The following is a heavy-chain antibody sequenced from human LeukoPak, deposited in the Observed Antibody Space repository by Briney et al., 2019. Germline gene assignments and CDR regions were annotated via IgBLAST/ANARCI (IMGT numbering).Heavy chain of an antibody. D-gene: IGHD1-1*01. Sequence: PGGSLRLSCAVSGFTFSSYSMNWVRQAPGKGLEWVSSISSSSNYIYYADSVRGRFTISRDNAKNSLSLQMNGLRAEDTAVYYCARGATDVTRWFDPWGQGTRVTVSS. V-gene: IGHV3-21*01. CDR3: ARGATDVTRWFDP. CDR2: ISSSSNYI. CDR1: GFTFSSYS. J-gene: IGHJ5*02.